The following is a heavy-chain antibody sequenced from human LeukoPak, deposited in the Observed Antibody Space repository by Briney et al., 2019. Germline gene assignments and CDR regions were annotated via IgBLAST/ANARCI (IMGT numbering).Heavy chain of an antibody. V-gene: IGHV1-2*02. CDR3: ARDIAVTGRKSIDP. Sequence: ASVKVSCKASGYTFTGYYMHWIRQAPGQGLELMGWINPNSGGTNYAQKFQGRVTMTRDTSITTAYMELSSLRSDDTAVYYCARDIAVTGRKSIDPWGQGTLVTVYS. J-gene: IGHJ5*02. D-gene: IGHD6-19*01. CDR2: INPNSGGT. CDR1: GYTFTGYY.